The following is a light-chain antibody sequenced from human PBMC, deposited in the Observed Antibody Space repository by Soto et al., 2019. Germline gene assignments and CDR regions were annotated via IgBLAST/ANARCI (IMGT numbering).Light chain of an antibody. CDR2: GAS. CDR1: QSVGSN. J-gene: IGKJ1*01. CDR3: QQYNNWPTWT. Sequence: EIVMTQSPATLPVSPGERVTLSCRARQSVGSNLAWYQQKPGQAPRLLIYGASTRATGIPARFSGSGSETEFTLTISSLQAEDSAVYFCQQYNNWPTWTFGQGTKVDIK. V-gene: IGKV3-15*01.